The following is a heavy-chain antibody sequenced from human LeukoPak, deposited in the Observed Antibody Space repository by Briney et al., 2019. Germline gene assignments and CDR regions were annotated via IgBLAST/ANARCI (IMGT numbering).Heavy chain of an antibody. CDR2: IKQDGSEE. J-gene: IGHJ3*02. D-gene: IGHD5-18*01. CDR1: GFTFSSYW. Sequence: GGSLRLSCAASGFTFSSYWMSWVRQAPGKGLEWVANIKQDGSEEYYVDSVKGRFTISRDNAKNSLYLQMNSLRAEDTAVYYCARDWGRGYSYGFRDAFDIWGQGTMVTVSS. CDR3: ARDWGRGYSYGFRDAFDI. V-gene: IGHV3-7*01.